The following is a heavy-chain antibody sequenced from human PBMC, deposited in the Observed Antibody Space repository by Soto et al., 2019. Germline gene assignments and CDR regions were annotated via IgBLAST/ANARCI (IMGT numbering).Heavy chain of an antibody. D-gene: IGHD2-15*01. Sequence: GSLRLSCAASGFTFSGSSVHCVRHASGKGLEWVGRIRNKANSYATAYAASVRGRFTISRDDSKNTAFLQMNSLNTEDTAVYYCISHSPEDMIRTWGQGTLVTVSS. J-gene: IGHJ4*02. V-gene: IGHV3-73*01. CDR1: GFTFSGSS. CDR2: IRNKANSYAT. CDR3: ISHSPEDMIRT.